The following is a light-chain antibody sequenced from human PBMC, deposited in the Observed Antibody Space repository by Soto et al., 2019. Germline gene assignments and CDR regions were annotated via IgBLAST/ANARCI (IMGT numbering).Light chain of an antibody. CDR1: QSISSW. CDR2: DAF. J-gene: IGKJ4*01. CDR3: QQYNSYSPLT. Sequence: SQSISSWLAWYQQKPGKAPKLLIFDAFSLESGVPSRFSGSRSGTEFTLTISSLQPDDYATYYCQQYNSYSPLTFGGGTKVNI. V-gene: IGKV1-5*01.